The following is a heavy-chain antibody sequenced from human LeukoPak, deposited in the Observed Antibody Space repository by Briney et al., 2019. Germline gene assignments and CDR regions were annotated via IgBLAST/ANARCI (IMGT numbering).Heavy chain of an antibody. J-gene: IGHJ3*01. CDR2: ISGSGGST. V-gene: IGHV3-23*01. Sequence: GGSLRLSCAASGFSFSSHDMSWVRQAPGKGLEWVSAISGSGGSTYYADSVKGRFTVSRDNAQNSLYLQMNSLRVEDTAVYYCLGAFDFWGQGTMVTVSS. CDR3: LGAFDF. CDR1: GFSFSSHD.